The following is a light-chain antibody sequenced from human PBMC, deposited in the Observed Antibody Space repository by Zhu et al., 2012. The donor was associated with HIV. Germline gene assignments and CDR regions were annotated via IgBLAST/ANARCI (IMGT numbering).Light chain of an antibody. V-gene: IGKV3-20*01. J-gene: IGKJ2*01. Sequence: EIVLTQSPGTLSLSPGERATLSCRASQSVSSNYLAWYQQKPGQAPRLLIYGASSRATGIPDRFSGSGFGTDFTLTISRLEPEDFAVYYCQHYVPSPMYTFGQGTKLEIK. CDR3: QHYVPSPMYT. CDR2: GAS. CDR1: QSVSSNY.